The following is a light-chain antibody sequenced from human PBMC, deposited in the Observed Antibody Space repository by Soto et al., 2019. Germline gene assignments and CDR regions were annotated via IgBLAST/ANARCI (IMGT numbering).Light chain of an antibody. Sequence: EIVLTQSLGTLPWSPVLRATVSCLACQGVSTYLAWYQTKPGQAPRLLIYDASNRATGIPARFSGSGSGTDFTLTISSLEPEDFAVYYCQQRSNWRWTFGQGTKVDI. J-gene: IGKJ1*01. V-gene: IGKV3-11*01. CDR3: QQRSNWRWT. CDR1: QGVSTY. CDR2: DAS.